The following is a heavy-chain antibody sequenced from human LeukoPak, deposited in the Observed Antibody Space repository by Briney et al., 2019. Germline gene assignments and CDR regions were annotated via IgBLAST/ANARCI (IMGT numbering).Heavy chain of an antibody. D-gene: IGHD3-16*01. Sequence: PGGSLRLSCAASGFTFSAYTMHWVRQAPGKGLESVSAISTNGDSTYYVKSVKDRFTISRDDSKNTLYLQMGSLRVEDMAVYYCAREVDGGFDPWGQGTLVTVSS. CDR3: AREVDGGFDP. CDR2: ISTNGDST. CDR1: GFTFSAYT. J-gene: IGHJ5*02. V-gene: IGHV3-64*01.